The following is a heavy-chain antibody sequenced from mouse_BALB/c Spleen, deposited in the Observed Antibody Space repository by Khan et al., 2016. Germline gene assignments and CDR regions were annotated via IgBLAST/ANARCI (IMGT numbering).Heavy chain of an antibody. J-gene: IGHJ1*01. D-gene: IGHD2-5*01. CDR3: ARGYYSNYDWYFDV. CDR2: IWSGGST. Sequence: QVQLKQSGPGLVQPSQSLSITCTVSGFSLTSYGVHWVRQSPGKGLEWLGVIWSGGSTDYNAAFISRLSISKDNSKSQVFFKMNSLQANDTAIYYCARGYYSNYDWYFDVWGAGTTVTVSS. V-gene: IGHV2-2*02. CDR1: GFSLTSYG.